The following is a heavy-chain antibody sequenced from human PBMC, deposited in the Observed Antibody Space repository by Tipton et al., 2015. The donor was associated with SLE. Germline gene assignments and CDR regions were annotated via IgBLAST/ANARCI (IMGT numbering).Heavy chain of an antibody. Sequence: GLVKPSETLSLTCTVSGGSISSSSYYWGWIRQPPGKGLEWIGSIYYSGSTYYNPSLKSRVTISVDTSKNQFSLKLSSVTAADTAVYYCAREKWDAFDIWGQGTMVTVSS. CDR1: GGSISSSSYY. J-gene: IGHJ3*02. V-gene: IGHV4-39*07. CDR2: IYYSGST. CDR3: AREKWDAFDI. D-gene: IGHD2-8*01.